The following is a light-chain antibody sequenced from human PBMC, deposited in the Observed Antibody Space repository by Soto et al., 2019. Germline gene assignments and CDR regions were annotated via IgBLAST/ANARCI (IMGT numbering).Light chain of an antibody. V-gene: IGLV2-14*01. Sequence: QSALTQPASVSGSPGQSSTISCTGTSSDVGSYNYVSWYQHHPGKAPKLMIYEVSNRPSGVSNRFSGSKSGNTASLTISGLQAEDEADYYCSSYTSSSTPYVVFGGGTKLTVL. J-gene: IGLJ2*01. CDR1: SSDVGSYNY. CDR2: EVS. CDR3: SSYTSSSTPYVV.